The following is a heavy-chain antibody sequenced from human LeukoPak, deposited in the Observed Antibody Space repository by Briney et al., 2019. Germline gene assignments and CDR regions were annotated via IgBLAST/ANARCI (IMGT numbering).Heavy chain of an antibody. D-gene: IGHD3-10*01. J-gene: IGHJ6*02. CDR2: IYFTGTT. CDR1: DGSIRDSHHY. Sequence: SETLSLTCTVSDGSIRDSHHYWGWIRQPPGKGLEWIGSIYFTGTTCHNPSLRSRVTISVDTSKNQFSLKLNSVTAADMAVYYCARVLITALRGPNRMDVWGQGITVTVSS. CDR3: ARVLITALRGPNRMDV. V-gene: IGHV4-39*01.